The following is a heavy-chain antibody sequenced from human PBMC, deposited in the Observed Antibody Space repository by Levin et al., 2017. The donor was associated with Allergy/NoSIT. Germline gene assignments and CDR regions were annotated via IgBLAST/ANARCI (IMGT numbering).Heavy chain of an antibody. CDR1: GGSISSSTSY. CDR2: IYYAGDT. V-gene: IGHV4-39*01. J-gene: IGHJ4*02. Sequence: SETLSLTCSVSGGSISSSTSYGGWIRQAPGTGLEWIGIIYYAGDTFYSPSLKSRITMSVDTSKNQFSLKVTSVTAADTAVYYCARLLRELTGAFDYWGQGILVTVSS. D-gene: IGHD7-27*01. CDR3: ARLLRELTGAFDY.